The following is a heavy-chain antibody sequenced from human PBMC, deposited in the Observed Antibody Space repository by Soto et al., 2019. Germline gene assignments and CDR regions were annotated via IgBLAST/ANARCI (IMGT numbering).Heavy chain of an antibody. Sequence: QVQLVQSGAEVKKPGSSVKVSCKASGGTFSSYAIXXVXXXPGQGLEWMGGIIPIFGTANYAQKFQGRVTITADESTSXAYMEXSXLXSXXXXXXXXXXGXXPGGWGQGTLVTVSS. V-gene: IGHV1-69*01. CDR1: GGTFSSYA. CDR2: IIPIFGTA. CDR3: XXGXXPGG. J-gene: IGHJ4*02.